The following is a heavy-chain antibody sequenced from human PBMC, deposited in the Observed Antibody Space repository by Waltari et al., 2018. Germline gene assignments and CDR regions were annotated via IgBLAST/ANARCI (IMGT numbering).Heavy chain of an antibody. CDR3: ARVGQRPFTSIWSRVWFDL. V-gene: IGHV1-2*02. J-gene: IGHJ5*02. D-gene: IGHD2-2*01. Sequence: QEQLEQSGAAVKKPGAAVTVSCKASGFTFPDYYVHWPRPAPGQGLEWIGWIDPKSGGTTYGQKFQGKVTMTRDTSISTAYMDLTRLRSDDSALYYCARVGQRPFTSIWSRVWFDLWGQGTLVTVSS. CDR1: GFTFPDYY. CDR2: IDPKSGGT.